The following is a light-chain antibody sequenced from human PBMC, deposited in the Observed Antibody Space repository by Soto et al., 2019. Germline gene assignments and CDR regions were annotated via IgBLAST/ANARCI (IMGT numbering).Light chain of an antibody. J-gene: IGLJ1*01. CDR2: DVS. V-gene: IGLV2-14*01. CDR3: SSFTSSVTLV. CDR1: SSDVGGYEY. Sequence: QSALTQPASVSGSPGQSITISCTGTSSDVGGYEYVSWYQQHPGKAPRLMIYDVSNRPSGVSNRFSGSKSGNTASLTISGLQAEDEADYYCSSFTSSVTLVFGTGTKLTGL.